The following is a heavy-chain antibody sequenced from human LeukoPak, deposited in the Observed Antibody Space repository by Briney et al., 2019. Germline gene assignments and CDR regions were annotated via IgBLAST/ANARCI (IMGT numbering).Heavy chain of an antibody. CDR3: AKDRYYYDSSGYSDFDY. D-gene: IGHD3-22*01. CDR2: IRYDGSNK. V-gene: IGHV3-30*02. J-gene: IGHJ4*02. Sequence: GGSLRLSCAASGFTFSSYGMHWVRQAPGKGLEWVAFIRYDGSNKYYADSVKGRFTISRDNSENTLYLQMNSLRAEDTAVYYCAKDRYYYDSSGYSDFDYWGQGTLVTVSS. CDR1: GFTFSSYG.